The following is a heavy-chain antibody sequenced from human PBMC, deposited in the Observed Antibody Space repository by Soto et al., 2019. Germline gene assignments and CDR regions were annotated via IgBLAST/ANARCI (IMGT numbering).Heavy chain of an antibody. D-gene: IGHD6-13*01. CDR3: ASDAGTAPYYYGMDV. V-gene: IGHV1-46*01. CDR1: GYTFTSYY. Sequence: ASVKVSCKASGYTFTSYYMHWVRQAPGQGLGWMGIINPSGGSTSYAQKFQGRVTMTRDTSTSTVYMELSSLRSEDTAVYYCASDAGTAPYYYGMDVWGQGTTVTVSS. CDR2: INPSGGST. J-gene: IGHJ6*02.